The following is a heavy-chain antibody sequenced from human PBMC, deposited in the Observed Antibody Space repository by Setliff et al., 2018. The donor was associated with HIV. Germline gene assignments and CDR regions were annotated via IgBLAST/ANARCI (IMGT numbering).Heavy chain of an antibody. CDR3: AREGGGHSTAFDY. J-gene: IGHJ4*02. D-gene: IGHD4-17*01. CDR1: GGTFSSFG. CDR2: IIPIFGTT. Sequence: SVKVSCKTSGGTFSSFGISWVRQAPGQGLEWMGRIIPIFGTTNHAQKFQGRVTITADKSTSTAYMELSSLGSEDTAVYYCAREGGGHSTAFDYWGQGTLVTVSS. V-gene: IGHV1-69*06.